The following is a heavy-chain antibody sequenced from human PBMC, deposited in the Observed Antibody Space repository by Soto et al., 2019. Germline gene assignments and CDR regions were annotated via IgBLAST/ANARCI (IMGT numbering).Heavy chain of an antibody. V-gene: IGHV2-5*02. CDR2: IYWDDDK. J-gene: IGHJ4*02. D-gene: IGHD1-26*01. CDR1: GFSLTTSGVG. Sequence: QITLKESGPTRVKPTQTLTLTCTFSGFSLTTSGVGVGWIRQSPGKALEWLALIYWDDDKRYSPSLKSRLTITKDTSKNQVVLIIANRDPEATGTYYCAHRAVYSGSYWDGGYFDYWGQGTLVTVSS. CDR3: AHRAVYSGSYWDGGYFDY.